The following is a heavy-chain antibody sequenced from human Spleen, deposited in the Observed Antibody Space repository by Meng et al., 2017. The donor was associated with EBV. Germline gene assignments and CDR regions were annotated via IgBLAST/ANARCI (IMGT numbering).Heavy chain of an antibody. CDR2: IYHSGST. CDR3: ARVLDPGYSNWFDP. CDR1: GASISSSVY. J-gene: IGHJ5*02. D-gene: IGHD3-22*01. Sequence: QVRLQAPAPGLVRPSGPLSLTCVVSGASISSSVYWSWVRQPPGKGLEWIGEIYHSGSTNYNPSLKSRVSISVDTSKNQFSLRLSSVTAADTAIYYCARVLDPGYSNWFDPWGQGTLVTVSS. V-gene: IGHV4-4*02.